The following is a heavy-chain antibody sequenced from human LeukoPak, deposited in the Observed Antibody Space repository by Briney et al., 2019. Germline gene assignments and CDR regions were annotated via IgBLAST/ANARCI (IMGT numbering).Heavy chain of an antibody. CDR3: TTEGYSSSWSYYYYYYYMDV. CDR1: GFTFSGSG. Sequence: GGSLRLSCAASGFTFSGSGMHWVRQAPGKGLEWVTFIRYDGSNKYYTDSVKGRFTISRDNSKNTLYLQMNSLKTEDTAVYYCTTEGYSSSWSYYYYYYYMDVWGKGTTVTVSS. V-gene: IGHV3-30*02. J-gene: IGHJ6*03. CDR2: IRYDGSNK. D-gene: IGHD6-13*01.